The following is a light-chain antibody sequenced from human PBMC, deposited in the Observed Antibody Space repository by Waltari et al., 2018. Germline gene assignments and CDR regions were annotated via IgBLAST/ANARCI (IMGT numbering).Light chain of an antibody. Sequence: EIVLTQSPATLSLYPGETATVSCRASQSVSSYLAWYQQKPGQAPRLLIYDASNRATGIPARFSGSASGTDFTLTISSLEPEDFAVYYCQQRSNWPPTFGPGTKVDIK. J-gene: IGKJ3*01. V-gene: IGKV3-11*01. CDR1: QSVSSY. CDR2: DAS. CDR3: QQRSNWPPT.